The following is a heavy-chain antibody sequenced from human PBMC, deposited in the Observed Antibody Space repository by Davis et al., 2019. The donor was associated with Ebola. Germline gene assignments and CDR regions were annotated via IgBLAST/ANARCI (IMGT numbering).Heavy chain of an antibody. CDR2: IYHSGST. D-gene: IGHD2-15*01. CDR1: GGSTSSSNW. V-gene: IGHV4-4*02. J-gene: IGHJ4*02. CDR3: ARGKCSGTDCYTWLWDY. Sequence: SETLPLTCAVSGGSTSSSNWWRWVRQPPGQGLEWIGGIYHSGSTNYNPSLKSRVTISADTSRNQISLRLNSVTAADSAIYYCARGKCSGTDCYTWLWDYWGQGILVTVSS.